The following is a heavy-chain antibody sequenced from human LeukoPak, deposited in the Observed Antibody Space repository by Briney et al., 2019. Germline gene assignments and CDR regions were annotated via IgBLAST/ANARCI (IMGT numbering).Heavy chain of an antibody. Sequence: GGSLRLSCAASGFTLSRYSMNWVRQAPGKGLEWVSSISSGSSYIYYAGSVKGRFTISRDNAKNSLYLQMNSLRAEDTAVYYCASGEDAFDIWGQGTMVTVSS. V-gene: IGHV3-21*01. J-gene: IGHJ3*02. D-gene: IGHD2-21*01. CDR1: GFTLSRYS. CDR3: ASGEDAFDI. CDR2: ISSGSSYI.